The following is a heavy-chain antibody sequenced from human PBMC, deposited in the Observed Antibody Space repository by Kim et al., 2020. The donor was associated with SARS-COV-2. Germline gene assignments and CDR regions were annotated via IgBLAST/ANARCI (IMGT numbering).Heavy chain of an antibody. CDR3: ARRTLFALGEDY. CDR1: GGSISSSSYY. D-gene: IGHD1-26*01. Sequence: SETLSLTCTVSGGSISSSSYYWGWIRQPPGKGLEWIGSIYYSGSTYYNPSLKSRVTISVDTSKNQFSLKLSSVTAADTAVYYCARRTLFALGEDYWGQGTLVTVSS. V-gene: IGHV4-39*01. CDR2: IYYSGST. J-gene: IGHJ4*02.